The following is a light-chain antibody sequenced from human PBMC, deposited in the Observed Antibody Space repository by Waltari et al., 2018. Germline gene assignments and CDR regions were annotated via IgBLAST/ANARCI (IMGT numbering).Light chain of an antibody. CDR2: DVS. CDR1: SIDIGTYNY. J-gene: IGLJ2*01. CDR3: NSYTTSSTVV. V-gene: IGLV2-14*03. Sequence: QSALTQPASVSGSPGQSITISCTGTSIDIGTYNYVSWYQQHPGKAPKLVIFDVSNRPAGVSDRVAGSKASDTASLTSSGLQAEDEADYYCNSYTTSSTVVFGGGTTLTVL.